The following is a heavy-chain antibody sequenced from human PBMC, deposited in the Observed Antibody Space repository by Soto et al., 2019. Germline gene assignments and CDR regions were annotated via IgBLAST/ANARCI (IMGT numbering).Heavy chain of an antibody. D-gene: IGHD3-16*02. CDR1: GSTFRSNG. Sequence: GGSLRLSCAVSGSTFRSNGVSWVRQAPGKGLEWVSTIGGTDGGTYYADSVKGRFTIYRDNSKDTLYLQMNILRGEDTALYYCAKGGVIATFGGVIVPYNFDPWGQGTPVTVSS. CDR3: AKGGVIATFGGVIVPYNFDP. CDR2: IGGTDGGT. V-gene: IGHV3-23*01. J-gene: IGHJ5*02.